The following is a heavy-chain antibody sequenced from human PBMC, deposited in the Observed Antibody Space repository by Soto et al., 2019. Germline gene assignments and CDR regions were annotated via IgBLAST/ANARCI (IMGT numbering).Heavy chain of an antibody. V-gene: IGHV4-34*01. CDR3: ARAPPVAGYYFDY. CDR1: VGSFSGYY. Sequence: PSETLSLTCAVYVGSFSGYYWSWIRQPPGKGLEWIGEINHSGSTNHNPSLKSRVTISVDTSKNQFSLKLSSVTAADTAVYYCARAPPVAGYYFDYWGQGTLVTVSS. D-gene: IGHD6-19*01. CDR2: INHSGST. J-gene: IGHJ4*02.